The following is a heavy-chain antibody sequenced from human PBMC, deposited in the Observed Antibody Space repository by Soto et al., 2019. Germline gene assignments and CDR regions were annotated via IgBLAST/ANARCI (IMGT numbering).Heavy chain of an antibody. CDR3: ARYFDDSGSYYTDY. CDR2: ISPYKGNT. Sequence: QVQLVQSGAEVKKPGASVKVSCKASGYTFSSIGISWVRQAPGQGLEWMGWISPYKGNTHYAQGLQGRVTMTTDTSTSTAYMELRSLRSDDTAVYYCARYFDDSGSYYTDYWGQGTLVTVSS. V-gene: IGHV1-18*01. D-gene: IGHD3-10*01. CDR1: GYTFSSIG. J-gene: IGHJ4*02.